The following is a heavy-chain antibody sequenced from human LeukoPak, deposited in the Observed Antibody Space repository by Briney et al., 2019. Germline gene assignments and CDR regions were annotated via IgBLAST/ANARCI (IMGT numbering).Heavy chain of an antibody. V-gene: IGHV4-34*01. CDR2: INHSGST. CDR1: GGSFSGYY. CDR3: ARGRRITMIVVVTGFDY. D-gene: IGHD3-22*01. J-gene: IGHJ4*02. Sequence: SETLSLTCAVFGGSFSGYYWSLIRQPPGKGLEWIGEINHSGSTNYNPSLKSRVTISVDTSKNQFSLKLSSVTAADTAVYYCARGRRITMIVVVTGFDYWGQGTLVTVSS.